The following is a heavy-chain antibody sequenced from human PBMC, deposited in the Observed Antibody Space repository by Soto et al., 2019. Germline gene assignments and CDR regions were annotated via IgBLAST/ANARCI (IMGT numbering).Heavy chain of an antibody. Sequence: QVQLVQSGPEVKKPGASVKISCKTSGYTFINYGLSWVRQAPGQGLEWIGGVGAYSDITYYAQKLQGRVIMTTVTSTGTVYLELRSLTSDDTAVYYCARVEHGMDVWGQGTTVTVS. J-gene: IGHJ6*02. D-gene: IGHD2-21*01. V-gene: IGHV1-18*01. CDR3: ARVEHGMDV. CDR2: VGAYSDIT. CDR1: GYTFINYG.